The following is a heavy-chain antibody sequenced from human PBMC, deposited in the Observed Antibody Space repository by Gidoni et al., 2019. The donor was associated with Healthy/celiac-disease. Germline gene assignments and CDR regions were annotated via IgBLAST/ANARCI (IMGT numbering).Heavy chain of an antibody. Sequence: EVQLVESGGGLVQPGRSLRLSCAASGFTFDDYAMHWVRQAPGKGLEWVSGISWNSGSIGYADSVKGRFTISRDNAKNSLYLQMNSLRAEDTALYYCAKGSGDGYNLDYFDYWGQGTLVTVSS. CDR2: ISWNSGSI. J-gene: IGHJ4*02. V-gene: IGHV3-9*01. CDR3: AKGSGDGYNLDYFDY. CDR1: GFTFDDYA. D-gene: IGHD5-12*01.